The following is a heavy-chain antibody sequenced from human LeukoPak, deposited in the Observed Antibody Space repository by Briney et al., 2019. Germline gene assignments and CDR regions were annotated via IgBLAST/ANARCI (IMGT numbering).Heavy chain of an antibody. D-gene: IGHD1-26*01. V-gene: IGHV1-18*01. Sequence: ASVKVSCKASDYTFVSFGITWVRQAPGQGLEWMGWISGYNGNRKIAQKLQGRVTMTTDTSTSTAYMELRSLRSDDTAVYYCALSGSYAPFDYWGQGTLVTVSS. J-gene: IGHJ4*02. CDR3: ALSGSYAPFDY. CDR1: DYTFVSFG. CDR2: ISGYNGNR.